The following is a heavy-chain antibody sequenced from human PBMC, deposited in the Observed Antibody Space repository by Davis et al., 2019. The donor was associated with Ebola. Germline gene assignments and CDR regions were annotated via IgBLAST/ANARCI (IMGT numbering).Heavy chain of an antibody. CDR2: INPNSGDT. V-gene: IGHV1-2*04. CDR1: AYTFTGYY. CDR3: ARDRVCSGATCYAYFDF. D-gene: IGHD2-15*01. Sequence: ASVQVSCKASAYTFTGYYIHWVRQAPGQGLEWMGWINPNSGDTKYSQKFQGWVTMTRDTPISTAYMELNRLTSDDTAVYYCARDRVCSGATCYAYFDFWGQGTLVTVSS. J-gene: IGHJ4*02.